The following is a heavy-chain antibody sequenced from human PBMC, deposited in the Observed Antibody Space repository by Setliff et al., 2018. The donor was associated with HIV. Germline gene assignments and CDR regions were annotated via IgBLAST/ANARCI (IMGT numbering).Heavy chain of an antibody. J-gene: IGHJ4*02. D-gene: IGHD3-10*01. CDR3: ARLSGGMVPNY. Sequence: SETLSLTCAVHGGPLTDHYWNWIRQPPGKGLEWIGSIHHSGTAYDNPSLKSRVTISVDPSKNQILLRLSSVTAADTAVYYCARLSGGMVPNYWGQGTLVTVSS. CDR2: IHHSGTA. V-gene: IGHV4-34*01. CDR1: GGPLTDHY.